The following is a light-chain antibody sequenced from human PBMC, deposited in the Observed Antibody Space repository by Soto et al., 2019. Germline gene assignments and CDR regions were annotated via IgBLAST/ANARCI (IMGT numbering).Light chain of an antibody. CDR2: KAS. Sequence: DIQMTQSPSTLSGSVGDRVTITCRASQTISSWLAWYQQKPGKAPKLLIYKASSLEGGVPSRFSGSGSGTEFTLTISSLQPDDFATYYCQQNNRYSWTFGQGTKVDIK. V-gene: IGKV1-5*03. CDR3: QQNNRYSWT. J-gene: IGKJ1*01. CDR1: QTISSW.